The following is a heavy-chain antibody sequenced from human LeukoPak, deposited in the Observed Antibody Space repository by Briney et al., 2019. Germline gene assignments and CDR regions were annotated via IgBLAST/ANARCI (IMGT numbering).Heavy chain of an antibody. CDR1: GGSISSYY. Sequence: PSETLSLTCTVSGGSISSYYWSWIRQPPGKGLEWIGYIYYSGSTNYNPSLKSRVTISVDTSKNQFSLKLSSVTAADTAVYYCARMQPLPPLLRFLEPAFDYWGQGTLVTVSS. CDR3: ARMQPLPPLLRFLEPAFDY. D-gene: IGHD3-3*01. CDR2: IYYSGST. J-gene: IGHJ4*02. V-gene: IGHV4-59*01.